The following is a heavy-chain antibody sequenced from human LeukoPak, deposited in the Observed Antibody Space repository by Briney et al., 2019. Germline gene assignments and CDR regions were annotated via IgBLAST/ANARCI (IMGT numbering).Heavy chain of an antibody. D-gene: IGHD1-26*01. CDR2: FYYSGST. J-gene: IGHJ4*02. V-gene: IGHV4-59*01. CDR3: ARSSSWELREFDY. Sequence: SETLSLTCTVSGGSISSYYWSWIRQPPGKGLEWIGYFYYSGSTNYNPSLKSRVTISIDTSKNQFSLKLTFVTAADTAVYYCARSSSWELREFDYWGQGTLVTVSS. CDR1: GGSISSYY.